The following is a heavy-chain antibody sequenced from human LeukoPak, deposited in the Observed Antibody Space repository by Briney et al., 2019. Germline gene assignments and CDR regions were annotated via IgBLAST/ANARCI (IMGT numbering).Heavy chain of an antibody. CDR2: ITSDGYNT. Sequence: GGSLRLSCAASGFTFDDYAMHWVRQAPGKGLEWVSLITSDGYNTYYADSVRGRFTISRDNSKDSLFLQINSLRTDDTALYYCAKDVRDSGYAECWGQGTLVTVSS. CDR1: GFTFDDYA. D-gene: IGHD3-22*01. CDR3: AKDVRDSGYAEC. V-gene: IGHV3-43*02. J-gene: IGHJ4*02.